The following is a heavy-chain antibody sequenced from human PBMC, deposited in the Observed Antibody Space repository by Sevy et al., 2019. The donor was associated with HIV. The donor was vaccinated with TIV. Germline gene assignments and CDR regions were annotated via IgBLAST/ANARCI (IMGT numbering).Heavy chain of an antibody. CDR3: AKAHTSSAGTFQH. CDR2: ISWNSGSI. J-gene: IGHJ1*01. D-gene: IGHD6-13*01. CDR1: GFTFDDYA. Sequence: GGSLRLSCAASGFTFDDYAMHWVRQAPGKGLEWVSGISWNSGSIGYADSVKGRFTISRDNAKNSLYLQMNSLRAEDTAWYYCAKAHTSSAGTFQHWGQGTLVTVSS. V-gene: IGHV3-9*01.